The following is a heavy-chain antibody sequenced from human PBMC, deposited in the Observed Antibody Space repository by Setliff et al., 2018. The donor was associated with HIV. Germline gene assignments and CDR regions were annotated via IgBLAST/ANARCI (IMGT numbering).Heavy chain of an antibody. CDR2: IYYTGST. Sequence: LTCTVSGGSISNYYWNWIRQPPGKGLEWIGYIYYTGSTNYDPSLKSRVTISLDTSKDQFSLKLSSVTAADTAIYYCARGDNYYYTSGTFHNGLDCFDFWGQGTMVTVSS. CDR1: GGSISNYY. D-gene: IGHD3-10*01. J-gene: IGHJ3*01. V-gene: IGHV4-59*01. CDR3: ARGDNYYYTSGTFHNGLDCFDF.